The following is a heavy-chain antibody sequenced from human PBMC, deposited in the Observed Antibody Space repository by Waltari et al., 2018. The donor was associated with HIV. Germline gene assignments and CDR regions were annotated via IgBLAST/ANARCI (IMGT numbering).Heavy chain of an antibody. Sequence: QVQLQESGPGLVKPSETLSLTCTVSGGSISSYYWSWIRQPPGKGLEWIGYIDYSGSTNYNPSIKSRVTISVDTSKNQFSLKLSSVTAADTAVYYCARARDYYDSSGYVNWYFDLWGRGTLVTVSS. CDR3: ARARDYYDSSGYVNWYFDL. V-gene: IGHV4-59*01. D-gene: IGHD3-22*01. CDR2: IDYSGST. CDR1: GGSISSYY. J-gene: IGHJ2*01.